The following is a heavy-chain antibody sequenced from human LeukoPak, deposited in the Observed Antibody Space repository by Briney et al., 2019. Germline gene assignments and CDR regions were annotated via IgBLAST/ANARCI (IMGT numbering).Heavy chain of an antibody. V-gene: IGHV1-46*01. D-gene: IGHD3-22*01. CDR3: ARDYGGSGYPRYYFDY. Sequence: ASVKVSCKASGYTFTSYYMHWVRQAPGQGLEWMGIINPSGGSTSYAQRFQGRVTMTRDTSTSTVYMELSSLRSEDTAVYCCARDYGGSGYPRYYFDYWGQGTLVTVSS. CDR1: GYTFTSYY. CDR2: INPSGGST. J-gene: IGHJ4*02.